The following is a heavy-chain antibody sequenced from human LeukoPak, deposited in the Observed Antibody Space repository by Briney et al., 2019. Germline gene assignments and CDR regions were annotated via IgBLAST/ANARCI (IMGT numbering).Heavy chain of an antibody. V-gene: IGHV1-2*02. D-gene: IGHD3-22*01. J-gene: IGHJ6*03. Sequence: ASVKVSCKASGYTFTSYAMHWVRQAPGQGLEWMGWINPNSGGTNYAQKFQGRVTMTRDTSISTAYMELSSLRSEDTAVYYCARGLAPYSYEYSGHDPYYYYNMDVWGKGTTVIISS. CDR3: ARGLAPYSYEYSGHDPYYYYNMDV. CDR2: INPNSGGT. CDR1: GYTFTSYA.